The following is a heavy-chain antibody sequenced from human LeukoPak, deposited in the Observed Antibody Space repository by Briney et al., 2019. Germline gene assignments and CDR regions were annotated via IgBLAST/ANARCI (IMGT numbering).Heavy chain of an antibody. V-gene: IGHV1-2*02. J-gene: IGHJ3*02. CDR3: ARESSSVRTRDAFDI. Sequence: ASVNVSCKASGYTFTGYYMHWVRQAPGQGLEWMGWINPNSGGTNYAQKFQGRVTMTRDTSISTAYMELSRLRSDDTAVYYCARESSSVRTRDAFDIWGQGTMVTVSS. CDR1: GYTFTGYY. D-gene: IGHD1-14*01. CDR2: INPNSGGT.